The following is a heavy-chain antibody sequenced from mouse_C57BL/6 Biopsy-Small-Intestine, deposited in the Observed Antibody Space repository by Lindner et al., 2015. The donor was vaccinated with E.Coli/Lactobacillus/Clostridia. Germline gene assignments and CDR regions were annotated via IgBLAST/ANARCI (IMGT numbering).Heavy chain of an antibody. CDR3: TRRVLEGFAY. J-gene: IGHJ3*01. CDR1: GYTFTDYE. V-gene: IGHV1-15*01. Sequence: VQLQESGPELVKPGGSVKISCKASGYTFTDYEVNWVKQTPEHGLEWIGLIHPETGGTAYNQRFKNKATVTADKSSSTAYMELRSLTSEDSAVYYCTRRVLEGFAYWGQGTLVTVSA. CDR2: IHPETGGT.